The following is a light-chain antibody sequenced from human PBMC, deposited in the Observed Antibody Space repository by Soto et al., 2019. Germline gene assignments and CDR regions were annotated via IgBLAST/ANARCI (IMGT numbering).Light chain of an antibody. V-gene: IGKV3-20*01. Sequence: EIVLTQSPGTLSLSPGERATLSCRASQSVSSNYLAWYQQKPGQAPRPLIYGASSRATGIPDRFSGSGAGTDFPLTISRLESEDFAVYYCQQYGSSPWTFGQGTEVEIK. J-gene: IGKJ1*01. CDR3: QQYGSSPWT. CDR1: QSVSSNY. CDR2: GAS.